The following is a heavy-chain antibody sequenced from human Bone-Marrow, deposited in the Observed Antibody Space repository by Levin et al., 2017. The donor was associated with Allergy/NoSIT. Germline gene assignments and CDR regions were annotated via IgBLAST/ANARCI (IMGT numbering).Heavy chain of an antibody. CDR3: ARDEYGDCPLEF. CDR2: INPKTGDT. CDR1: GYSFSDYY. V-gene: IGHV1-2*02. J-gene: IGHJ4*02. D-gene: IGHD2-21*02. Sequence: GASVKVSCETSGYSFSDYYIHWVRQAPGQGLEWMGYINPKTGDTIFAQKFEGRVTMTSDTYINTIYMGLRRLTSDDTAVYFCARDEYGDCPLEFWGQGTLVTVSS.